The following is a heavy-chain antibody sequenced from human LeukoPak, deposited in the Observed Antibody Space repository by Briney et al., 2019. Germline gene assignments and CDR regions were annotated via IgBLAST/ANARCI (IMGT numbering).Heavy chain of an antibody. J-gene: IGHJ3*02. D-gene: IGHD3-9*01. V-gene: IGHV4-61*02. CDR2: IYTSGST. CDR1: GGSISSGSYY. CDR3: ARSYDILTGYKPGAFDI. Sequence: SETLSLTCTVSGGSISSGSYYWSWIRQPAGKGLEWIGRIYTSGSTNYNPSLKRRVTISVDTSKNQFSLKLSSVTAADTAAYYCARSYDILTGYKPGAFDIWGQGTMVTVSS.